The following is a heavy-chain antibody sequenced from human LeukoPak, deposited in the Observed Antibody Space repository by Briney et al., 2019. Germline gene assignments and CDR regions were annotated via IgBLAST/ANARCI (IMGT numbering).Heavy chain of an antibody. Sequence: PSETLSLTCTVSGGSIYSESYYWSWIRQPPGKGLEWIGYIYYSGGTNYNPSLKSRVTMSLDTSRDRFSLRLSSVTAADTAVYYCARERLLQDGAFDIWGQGTMVTVSS. CDR1: GGSIYSESYY. D-gene: IGHD5-24*01. V-gene: IGHV4-61*01. J-gene: IGHJ3*02. CDR2: IYYSGGT. CDR3: ARERLLQDGAFDI.